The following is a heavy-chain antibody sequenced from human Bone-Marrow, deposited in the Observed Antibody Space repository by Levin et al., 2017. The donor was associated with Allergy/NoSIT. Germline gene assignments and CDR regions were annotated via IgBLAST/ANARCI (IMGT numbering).Heavy chain of an antibody. J-gene: IGHJ4*02. Sequence: PGGSLRLSCAASGFSFSDAWMSWVRQAPGKGLEWIGRIKSQSGGGATDYAGPVKGRFTISRDDSTNTLFLQMNSLKVEDTAVYLCTTDGDYSNSHPPDYWGQGTLVTVSS. CDR3: TTDGDYSNSHPPDY. V-gene: IGHV3-15*01. CDR1: GFSFSDAW. D-gene: IGHD4-11*01. CDR2: IKSQSGGGAT.